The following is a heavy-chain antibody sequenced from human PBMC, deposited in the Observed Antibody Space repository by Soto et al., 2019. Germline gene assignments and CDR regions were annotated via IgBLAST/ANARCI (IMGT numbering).Heavy chain of an antibody. CDR2: ISAYNGDT. Sequence: QVQLVQSGAEVKKPGASVKVYCKASGYTFTSYGISWVRQAPGQGLEWMGWISAYNGDTNYAQKLQGSVTMTTDTSTSTAYRELRSLRSDDTAVYYCASGYDESYDWFDPWGQATLVTVSS. D-gene: IGHD5-12*01. CDR3: ASGYDESYDWFDP. V-gene: IGHV1-18*01. J-gene: IGHJ5*02. CDR1: GYTFTSYG.